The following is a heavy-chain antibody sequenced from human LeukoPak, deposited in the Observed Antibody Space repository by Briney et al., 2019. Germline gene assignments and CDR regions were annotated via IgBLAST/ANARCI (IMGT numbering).Heavy chain of an antibody. D-gene: IGHD3-3*01. V-gene: IGHV4-59*01. CDR1: GGSISSYY. Sequence: SETLSLTCTVSGGSISSYYWSWIRQPPGKGLEWIGYIYYSGSTNYNPSLKSRVAISVDTSKNQFSLKLSSVTAADTAVYYCARDARGSYDFWSGYQYYYYGMDVWGQGTTVTVSS. CDR3: ARDARGSYDFWSGYQYYYYGMDV. J-gene: IGHJ6*02. CDR2: IYYSGST.